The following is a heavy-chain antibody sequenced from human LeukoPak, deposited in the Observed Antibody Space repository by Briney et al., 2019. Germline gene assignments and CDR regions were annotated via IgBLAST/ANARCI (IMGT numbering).Heavy chain of an antibody. CDR1: GGSFSGYY. V-gene: IGHV4-34*01. CDR3: ARIMKGDFWIGDSYYDYYYMDV. Sequence: PSETLSLTCAVYGGSFSGYYWSWIRQPPGKGLEWIGEINHSGSTNYNPSLKSRVTISVDTSKNQFSLKLTSVTAADTAVYYCARIMKGDFWIGDSYYDYYYMDVWGKGTTVIVSS. D-gene: IGHD3-3*01. CDR2: INHSGST. J-gene: IGHJ6*03.